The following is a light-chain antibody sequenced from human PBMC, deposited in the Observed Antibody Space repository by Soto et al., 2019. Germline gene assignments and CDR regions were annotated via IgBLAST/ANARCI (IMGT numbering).Light chain of an antibody. CDR2: MHN. CDR1: SSNFGNNS. Sequence: QAVVTQPPSASGTPGQRVTISCSGSSSNFGNNSVYWYQHLPVTAPKLLIYMHNHRPSGVPDRFSGSRSGTSDSLAISGLRSEDEADYLCAAWDDSLSGPWGFGGGTELTVL. CDR3: AAWDDSLSGPWG. J-gene: IGLJ3*02. V-gene: IGLV1-47*01.